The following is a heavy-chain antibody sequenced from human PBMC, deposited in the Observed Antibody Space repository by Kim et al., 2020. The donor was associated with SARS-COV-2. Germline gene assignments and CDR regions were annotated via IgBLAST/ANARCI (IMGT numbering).Heavy chain of an antibody. CDR1: GFTFSNAW. D-gene: IGHD5-18*01. CDR3: TTVPWIQLADAFDI. Sequence: GGSLRLSCAASGFTFSNAWMSWVRQAPGKGLEWVGRIKSKTDGGTTDYAAPVKGRFTISRDDSKNTLYLQMNSLKTEDTAVYYCTTVPWIQLADAFDIWGQGTMVTVSS. V-gene: IGHV3-15*01. CDR2: IKSKTDGGTT. J-gene: IGHJ3*02.